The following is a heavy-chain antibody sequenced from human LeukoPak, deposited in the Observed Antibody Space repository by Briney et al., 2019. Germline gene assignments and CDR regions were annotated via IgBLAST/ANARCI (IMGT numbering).Heavy chain of an antibody. CDR3: AREPPVTTDPGDYYYGVDV. Sequence: GRSLRLSCAASGFTFSSYGMHWVRQAPGKGLGWVAVIWYDGSNKYYADSVKGRFTISRDNSKNTLYLQMNSLRAEDTAVYYCAREPPVTTDPGDYYYGVDVWGQGTTVTVSS. D-gene: IGHD4-17*01. V-gene: IGHV3-33*01. CDR2: IWYDGSNK. CDR1: GFTFSSYG. J-gene: IGHJ6*02.